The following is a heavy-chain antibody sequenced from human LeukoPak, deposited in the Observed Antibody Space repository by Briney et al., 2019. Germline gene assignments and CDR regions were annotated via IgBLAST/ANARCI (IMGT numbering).Heavy chain of an antibody. V-gene: IGHV1-46*01. CDR3: ARGQWDYYYYYMDV. CDR1: GYTFTGYY. Sequence: ASVKVSCKASGYTFTGYYMHWVRQAPGQGLEWMGIINPSGGSTSYAQKFQGRVTITRNTSISTAYMELSSLRSEDTAVYYCARGQWDYYYYYMDVWGKGTTVTVSS. D-gene: IGHD1-26*01. J-gene: IGHJ6*03. CDR2: INPSGGST.